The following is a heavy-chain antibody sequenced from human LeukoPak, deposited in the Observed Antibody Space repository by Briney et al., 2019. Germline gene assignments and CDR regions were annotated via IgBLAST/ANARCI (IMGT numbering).Heavy chain of an antibody. CDR2: IYYSGST. Sequence: PSETLSLTCTVSGGSISSSSYYWGWIRQPPGKGLVWIGSIYYSGSTYYNPSLKSRVTIYVDTSKNQFSLKLSSVTAADTAVYYCARDDCSSTSCPYNWFDPWGQGTLVTVSS. D-gene: IGHD2-2*01. V-gene: IGHV4-39*02. CDR3: ARDDCSSTSCPYNWFDP. J-gene: IGHJ5*02. CDR1: GGSISSSSYY.